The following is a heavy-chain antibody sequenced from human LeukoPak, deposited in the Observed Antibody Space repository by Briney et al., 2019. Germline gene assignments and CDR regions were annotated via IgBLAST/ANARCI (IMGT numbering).Heavy chain of an antibody. CDR3: AREGGGYSYGYPRPENWFDP. CDR1: GGTFSSYA. J-gene: IGHJ5*02. Sequence: GSSVKVSCKASGGTFSSYAISWVRQAPGQGLEWMGGIIPIFGTANYAQKFRGRVTITTDESTSTAYMELSSLRSEDTAVYYCAREGGGYSYGYPRPENWFDPWGQGTLVTVSS. D-gene: IGHD5-18*01. CDR2: IIPIFGTA. V-gene: IGHV1-69*05.